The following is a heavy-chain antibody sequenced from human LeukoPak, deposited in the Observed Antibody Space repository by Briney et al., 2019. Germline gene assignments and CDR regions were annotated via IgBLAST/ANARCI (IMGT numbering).Heavy chain of an antibody. CDR3: ARDRGKVVIATYWYFDL. J-gene: IGHJ2*01. CDR2: IIPIFGTA. V-gene: IGHV1-69*01. CDR1: GGTFSSYA. D-gene: IGHD3-22*01. Sequence: SVKVSCKASGGTFSSYAISWVRQAPGQGLEWMGGIIPIFGTANYAQKFQGRVTITADESTSTAYMELSSLRSEDTAVYYCARDRGKVVIATYWYFDLWGRGTLVTVSS.